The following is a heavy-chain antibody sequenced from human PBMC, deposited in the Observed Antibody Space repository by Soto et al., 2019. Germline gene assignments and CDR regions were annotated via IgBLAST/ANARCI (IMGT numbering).Heavy chain of an antibody. CDR3: ARLDCSGGSCYPYYFGH. J-gene: IGHJ4*02. CDR1: GFTFSASA. V-gene: IGHV3-73*02. D-gene: IGHD2-15*01. Sequence: EVQLVESGGGLVQPGESLELSCAASGFTFSASATHWVRQASGKGLEWVGRIRSNGRTAYAASMQGRFTISRDDSKKTAYLQLNSLKTDDTAVYYCARLDCSGGSCYPYYFGHWGQGALVTVSA. CDR2: IRSNGRT.